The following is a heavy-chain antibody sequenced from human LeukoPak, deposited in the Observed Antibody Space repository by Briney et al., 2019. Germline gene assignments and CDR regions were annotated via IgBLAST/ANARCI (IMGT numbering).Heavy chain of an antibody. CDR3: ASGTAMVTGY. Sequence: GGSPRLSCAASGFTFSSYPMNWVRQAPGKGLDWVSYISTSSSSIYYADSVKGRFTISRDNAKNSLYLQMNSLRAEDTAVYYCASGTAMVTGYWGQGTLVTVSS. CDR2: ISTSSSSI. V-gene: IGHV3-21*04. CDR1: GFTFSSYP. J-gene: IGHJ4*02. D-gene: IGHD5-18*01.